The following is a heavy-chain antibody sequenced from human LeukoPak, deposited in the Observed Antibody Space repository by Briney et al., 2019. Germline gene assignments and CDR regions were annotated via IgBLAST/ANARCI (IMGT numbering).Heavy chain of an antibody. Sequence: ASVKVSCKASGYTFTSYYIHWVRQAPGQGLEWMAIINPSGGSTRYAQKFQGRVTMTRDTSTSTVYMELSSLRSEDTAVHYCARDLRPSYDSSGYYYPGDYWGQGTLVTVSS. CDR2: INPSGGST. CDR3: ARDLRPSYDSSGYYYPGDY. D-gene: IGHD3-22*01. J-gene: IGHJ4*02. CDR1: GYTFTSYY. V-gene: IGHV1-46*01.